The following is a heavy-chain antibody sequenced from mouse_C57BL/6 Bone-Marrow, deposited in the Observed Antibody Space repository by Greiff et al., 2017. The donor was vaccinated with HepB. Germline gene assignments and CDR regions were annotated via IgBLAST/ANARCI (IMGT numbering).Heavy chain of an antibody. Sequence: EVQLQQSGPELVKPGASVKISCKASGYTFTDYYMNWVKQSHGKSLEWIGDINPNNGGTNYNQKFKGKATLTVDKSSSTAYMELRSLTSEDSAVYYCAIYYYGSSWFVYWGQGTLVTVSA. CDR2: INPNNGGT. J-gene: IGHJ3*01. D-gene: IGHD1-1*01. CDR1: GYTFTDYY. CDR3: AIYYYGSSWFVY. V-gene: IGHV1-26*01.